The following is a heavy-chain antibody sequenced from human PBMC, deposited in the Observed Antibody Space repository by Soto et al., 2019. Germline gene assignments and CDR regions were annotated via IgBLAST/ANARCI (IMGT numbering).Heavy chain of an antibody. V-gene: IGHV4-61*01. CDR2: AYYSGTT. J-gene: IGHJ4*02. Sequence: PSETLSLTCSVSGGSVSNKTYYWSWIRQPPGKRLEWIGYAYYSGTTNYNPSLKSRVTISVDLSKNTLYLQMNSLRAEDTAVYYCARVPDWGQGTLVTVSS. CDR1: GGSVSNKTYY. CDR3: ARVPD.